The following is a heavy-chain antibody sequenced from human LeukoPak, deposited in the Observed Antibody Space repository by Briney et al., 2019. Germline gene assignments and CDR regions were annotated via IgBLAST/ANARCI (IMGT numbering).Heavy chain of an antibody. D-gene: IGHD3-22*01. CDR3: ARVQEAYSDSSGYQDY. CDR1: GYTFTSYD. Sequence: ASVKVSCKASGYTFTSYDIGWVRQAPGQGLEWMGWISAYNGDTNYARKLQGRVTMTTDTSTSTAYMELRSLGSDDTAVYFCARVQEAYSDSSGYQDYWGQGTLVTVSS. CDR2: ISAYNGDT. V-gene: IGHV1-18*01. J-gene: IGHJ4*02.